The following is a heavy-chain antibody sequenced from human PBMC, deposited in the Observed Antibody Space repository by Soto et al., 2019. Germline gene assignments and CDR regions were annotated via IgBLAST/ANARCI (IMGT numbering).Heavy chain of an antibody. CDR1: GGTFSSYA. Sequence: QVQLVQSGAEVKKPGSSVKVSCKASGGTFSSYAISWVRQAPGQGLEWMGGIIPIFGTANYAQKFQGRVTITADESTSTAYMELSSLTSEDTAVYYCARAIVEMATITPQHLDYWGQGTLVTVSS. D-gene: IGHD5-12*01. CDR2: IIPIFGTA. V-gene: IGHV1-69*01. CDR3: ARAIVEMATITPQHLDY. J-gene: IGHJ4*02.